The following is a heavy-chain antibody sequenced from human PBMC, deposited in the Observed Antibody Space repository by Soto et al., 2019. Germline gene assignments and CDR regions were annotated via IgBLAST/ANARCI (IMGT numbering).Heavy chain of an antibody. CDR3: AKDAAGRDSVWNDFDD. D-gene: IGHD1-1*01. V-gene: IGHV3-9*01. CDR2: ITWNSGTI. J-gene: IGHJ4*02. Sequence: EVQLVESGGGLVQPGRSLRLSCAGSGFSFDEYAMHWVRQGPGQGLEWVSGITWNSGTIGYADSVKGRFTISRDNVKNYLYLQMNSLRADDTALYFCAKDAAGRDSVWNDFDDWGQGTLVTVSS. CDR1: GFSFDEYA.